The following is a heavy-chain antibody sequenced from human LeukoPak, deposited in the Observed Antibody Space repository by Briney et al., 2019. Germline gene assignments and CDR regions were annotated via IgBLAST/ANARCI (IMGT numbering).Heavy chain of an antibody. CDR1: GFTFSSYS. V-gene: IGHV3-21*01. Sequence: PGGSLRLSCAASGFTFSSYSMNWVRQAPGKGLEWVSSISSSSSYIYYADSVKGRFTISRDNAKNSLYLQMNSLRAEDTAVYYCARHAGYSGYDLNDYWGQGTLVTVSS. J-gene: IGHJ4*02. CDR3: ARHAGYSGYDLNDY. D-gene: IGHD5-12*01. CDR2: ISSSSSYI.